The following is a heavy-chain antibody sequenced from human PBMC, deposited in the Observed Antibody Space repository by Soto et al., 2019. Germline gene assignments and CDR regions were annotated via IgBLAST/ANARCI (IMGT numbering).Heavy chain of an antibody. CDR1: GYTFTDYY. CDR3: ARRHSYQMPLDC. CDR2: INPNSGGT. D-gene: IGHD2-2*01. J-gene: IGHJ4*02. Sequence: ASVKVSCKASGYTFTDYYMHWVRQAPGQGLEWMGWINPNSGGTNYAQKFQGRVTMTRDTSISTAYMELSSLRSDDTAVYYCARRHSYQMPLDCWGQGTLVTVSS. V-gene: IGHV1-2*02.